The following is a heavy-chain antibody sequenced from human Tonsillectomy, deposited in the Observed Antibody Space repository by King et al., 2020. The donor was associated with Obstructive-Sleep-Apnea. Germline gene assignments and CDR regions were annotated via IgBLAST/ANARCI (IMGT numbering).Heavy chain of an antibody. V-gene: IGHV3-30*04. D-gene: IGHD6-13*01. CDR3: ARGGGSSWYFDY. CDR2: ISYDGSNK. J-gene: IGHJ4*02. CDR1: GFTFSSYA. Sequence: VQLVESGGGVVQPGRSLRLSCAASGFTFSSYAVHWVRQAPGKRLEWVAVISYDGSNKYYADSVKGRFTISRDNSKNTLYLQMNSLRAEDTAVYYCARGGGSSWYFDYWGQGTLVTVSS.